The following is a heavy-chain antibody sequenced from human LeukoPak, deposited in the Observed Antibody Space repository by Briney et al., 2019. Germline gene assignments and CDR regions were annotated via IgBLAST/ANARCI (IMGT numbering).Heavy chain of an antibody. Sequence: GGSLRLSCAASGFTFSSYAMHWVRQAPGKGLEYVSAISSNGGSTYYADSVKGRFTISRDNSKNTLYLQMNSLRAEDTAVYYCAKDHIVVVPAATENAFDIWGQGTMVTVSS. CDR1: GFTFSSYA. CDR2: ISSNGGST. CDR3: AKDHIVVVPAATENAFDI. D-gene: IGHD2-2*01. J-gene: IGHJ3*02. V-gene: IGHV3-64*04.